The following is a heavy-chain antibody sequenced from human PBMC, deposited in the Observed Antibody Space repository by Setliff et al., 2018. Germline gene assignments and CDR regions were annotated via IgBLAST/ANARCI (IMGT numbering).Heavy chain of an antibody. CDR2: INPNSAVT. J-gene: IGHJ4*02. D-gene: IGHD3-16*01. CDR1: GYTFTGYY. CDR3: ARDTLALGDITLFDY. Sequence: ASVKVSCKASGYTFTGYYMHWVRQAPGQGLEWMGRINPNSAVTNYAQKFQGRVTMTRDTSISTAYMELSRLRSDDTAVYYCARDTLALGDITLFDYWGQGTLVTVSS. V-gene: IGHV1-2*06.